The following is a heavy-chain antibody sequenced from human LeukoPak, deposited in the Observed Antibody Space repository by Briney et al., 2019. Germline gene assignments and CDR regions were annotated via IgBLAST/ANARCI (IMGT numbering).Heavy chain of an antibody. CDR3: ARGTIGYSGYYYFDY. Sequence: SETLPLTCTVSGGSISSYYWSWIRQPAGKGLEWIGRIYTSGSTNYNPSLKSRVTMSVDTSKNQFSLKLSSVTAADTAVYYCARGTIGYSGYYYFDYWGQGTLVTVSS. CDR1: GGSISSYY. D-gene: IGHD5-12*01. CDR2: IYTSGST. V-gene: IGHV4-4*07. J-gene: IGHJ4*02.